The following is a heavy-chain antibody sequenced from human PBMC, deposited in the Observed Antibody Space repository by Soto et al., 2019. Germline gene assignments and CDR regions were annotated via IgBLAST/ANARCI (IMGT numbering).Heavy chain of an antibody. CDR2: ISYDGSNK. J-gene: IGHJ6*02. CDR3: ARDMSSWFGEIESYYYYGMDV. D-gene: IGHD3-10*01. CDR1: GFTFSSYA. V-gene: IGHV3-30-3*01. Sequence: GGSLRLSCAASGFTFSSYAMHWVRQAPGKGLEWVAVISYDGSNKYYADSVKGRFTISRDNSKNTLYLQMNSLRAEDTAVYYSARDMSSWFGEIESYYYYGMDVWGQGTTVTVSS.